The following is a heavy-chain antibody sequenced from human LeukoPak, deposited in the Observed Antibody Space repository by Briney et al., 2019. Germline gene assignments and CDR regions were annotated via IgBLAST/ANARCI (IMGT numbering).Heavy chain of an antibody. CDR2: IKSKTGGGTT. D-gene: IGHD3-10*01. Sequence: GSLRLSCAASGFTFSNAWMSWVRQAPGKGLEWVGRIKSKTGGGTTDYAAPVKSRFTISRDDSKNTLYLQMNSLKTEDTAVYYCTTYRKSSGSYSPCDYWGQGTLVTVSS. CDR3: TTYRKSSGSYSPCDY. J-gene: IGHJ4*02. V-gene: IGHV3-15*01. CDR1: GFTFSNAW.